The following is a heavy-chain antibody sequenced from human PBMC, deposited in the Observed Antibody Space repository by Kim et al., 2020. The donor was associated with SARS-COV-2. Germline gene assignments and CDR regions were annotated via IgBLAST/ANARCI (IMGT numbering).Heavy chain of an antibody. D-gene: IGHD3-10*01. CDR3: ARVEYGSGSDY. J-gene: IGHJ4*02. Sequence: ETLSLTCAVYGGSFSDYYWTWIRQPPGKGLEWIGEINRSGSTNYNPSLKSRVTMSVDTSKNQLSLKLTSVTAADTAVYYCARVEYGSGSDYWGQGTLV. CDR2: INRSGST. V-gene: IGHV4-34*01. CDR1: GGSFSDYY.